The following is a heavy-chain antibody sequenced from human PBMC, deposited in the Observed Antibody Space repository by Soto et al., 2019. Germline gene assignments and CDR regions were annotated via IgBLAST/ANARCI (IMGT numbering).Heavy chain of an antibody. CDR2: IYYSGST. V-gene: IGHV4-39*01. Sequence: SETLSLTCTVSGGSIGSSSYYWGWIRQPPGKGLEWIGSIYYSGSTYYNPSLKSRVTISVDTSKNQFSLKLSSVTAADTAVYYCARRYYDFWSGSFGWFDPWGQGTLVTVSS. D-gene: IGHD3-3*01. CDR1: GGSIGSSSYY. J-gene: IGHJ5*02. CDR3: ARRYYDFWSGSFGWFDP.